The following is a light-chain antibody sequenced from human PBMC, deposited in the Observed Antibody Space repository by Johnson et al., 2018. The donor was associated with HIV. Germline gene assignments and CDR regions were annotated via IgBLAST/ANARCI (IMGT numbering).Light chain of an antibody. V-gene: IGLV1-51*02. J-gene: IGLJ1*01. CDR1: SSNIESNY. Sequence: QSVLTQPPSVSAAPGQKVTISCSGSSSNIESNYVSWYQQLPGAIPKLLIFENNKRPSGIPDRFSGSKSGTSATLGIAGLQTGDEADYYCGTWDSSLSAHYVFGTVTTITVL. CDR3: GTWDSSLSAHYV. CDR2: ENN.